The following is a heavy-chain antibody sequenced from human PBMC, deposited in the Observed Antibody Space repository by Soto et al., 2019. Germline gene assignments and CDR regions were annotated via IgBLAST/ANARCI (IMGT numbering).Heavy chain of an antibody. CDR1: GYTFTSYA. Sequence: ASVKVSCQASGYTFTSYAMHWVRQAPGQRLEWMGWINAGNGNTKYAQKFQGWVTITRDTSASTAYMELSRLRSDDTAVYYCARSGLYGSGSYYNVDYYYGMDVWGQGTTVTVSS. J-gene: IGHJ6*02. D-gene: IGHD3-10*01. CDR2: INAGNGNT. CDR3: ARSGLYGSGSYYNVDYYYGMDV. V-gene: IGHV1-3*01.